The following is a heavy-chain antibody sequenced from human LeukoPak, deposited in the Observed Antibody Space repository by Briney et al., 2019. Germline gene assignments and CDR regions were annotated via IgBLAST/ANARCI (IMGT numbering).Heavy chain of an antibody. J-gene: IGHJ4*02. Sequence: PGGSLRLSCAASGFTFSSYAMSWVRQAPGKGLEWVSAISGSGGSTYYADSLKGRFTISRDNSKNTLYLQMNSLRAEDTAVYYCAKGSHRVPHPRRDLYYFDYWGQGTLVTVSS. CDR1: GFTFSSYA. CDR2: ISGSGGST. CDR3: AKGSHRVPHPRRDLYYFDY. V-gene: IGHV3-23*01. D-gene: IGHD3-16*02.